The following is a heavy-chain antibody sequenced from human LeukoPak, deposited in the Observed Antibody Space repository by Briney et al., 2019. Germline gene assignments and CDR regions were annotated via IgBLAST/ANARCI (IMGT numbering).Heavy chain of an antibody. CDR1: GFTSGDHD. J-gene: IGHJ4*02. CDR3: AKGPNFGSWRAVDY. D-gene: IGHD3-10*01. V-gene: IGHV3-23*01. CDR2: ISLDDGAT. Sequence: GGSLRLSCAASGFTSGDHDMTWVRQTSGRGPEWVSSISLDDGATWYADSVRGRFTMSRDKSKNTLYLQMNSLRADDTAVYYCAKGPNFGSWRAVDYWGQGSLVTVSS.